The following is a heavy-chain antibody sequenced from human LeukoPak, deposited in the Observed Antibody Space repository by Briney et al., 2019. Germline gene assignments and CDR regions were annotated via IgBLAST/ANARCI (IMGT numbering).Heavy chain of an antibody. D-gene: IGHD5-24*01. J-gene: IGHJ6*03. CDR3: ARVLYNDDYMDV. CDR2: IDHSGST. V-gene: IGHV4-4*02. CDR1: GGSISSSNW. Sequence: PSGTLSLTCAVSGGSISSSNWWSGVRQPPGKGLEWIGEIDHSGSTNYNPSLKSRVTISADTSKNQFSLKLSSVTAADTAVYYCARVLYNDDYMDVWGKGTTVTISS.